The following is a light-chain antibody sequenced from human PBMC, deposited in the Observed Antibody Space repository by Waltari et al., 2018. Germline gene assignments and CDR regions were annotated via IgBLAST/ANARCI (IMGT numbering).Light chain of an antibody. V-gene: IGKV4-1*01. CDR1: RILCSTNTRNC. J-gene: IGKJ4*01. CDR2: WAS. Sequence: DIVMTHSPDSLAVSLGERATINFKSSRILCSTNTRNCLVWYQQKPGQPPKLSAYWASTRESGVPDRFSASGSGTDFTLTISSLQAEDVAVYYCQQYSNTPLTFGGGTRVEIK. CDR3: QQYSNTPLT.